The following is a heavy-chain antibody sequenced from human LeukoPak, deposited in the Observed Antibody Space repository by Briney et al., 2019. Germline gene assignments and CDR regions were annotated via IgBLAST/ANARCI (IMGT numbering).Heavy chain of an antibody. Sequence: SETLSLTCTVSGGSISSSSYYWGWIRQPPGKGLEWIGSIYYSGSTYYNPSLKSRVTISVDTSKNQFSLKLSSVTAADTAVYYCARHTPYYYGSGSRNYYYYYMDVWGKGTTVTVSS. J-gene: IGHJ6*03. V-gene: IGHV4-39*01. D-gene: IGHD3-10*01. CDR2: IYYSGST. CDR3: ARHTPYYYGSGSRNYYYYYMDV. CDR1: GGSISSSSYY.